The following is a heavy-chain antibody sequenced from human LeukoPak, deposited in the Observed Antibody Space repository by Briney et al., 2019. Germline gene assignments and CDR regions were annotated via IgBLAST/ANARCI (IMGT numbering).Heavy chain of an antibody. CDR2: IYYSGST. D-gene: IGHD1-20*01. CDR1: GGSISSGDYY. CDR3: ARDVTGNDAFDI. Sequence: SETLSLTCTVSGGSISSGDYYWSWIRQPPGKGLEWIGYIYYSGSTYYNPSLKSRVTISVDTSKNQFSLKLSSVTAADTAVYYCARDVTGNDAFDIWGQGTMVTVSS. V-gene: IGHV4-30-4*02. J-gene: IGHJ3*02.